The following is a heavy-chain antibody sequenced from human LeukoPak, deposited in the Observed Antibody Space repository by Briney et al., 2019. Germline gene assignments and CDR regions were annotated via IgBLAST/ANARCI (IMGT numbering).Heavy chain of an antibody. D-gene: IGHD3-10*01. V-gene: IGHV4-39*01. Sequence: PSETLSLTCTVSGGSISSSLYHWGWIRQSPGKNLEWLGSIYYTGTTNYNPSLKSRVTISVDTSKNQFSLKLSSVTAADTAVYYCARQTGSGLFSLPGGQGTLVTVSS. CDR2: IYYTGTT. CDR1: GGSISSSLYH. J-gene: IGHJ4*02. CDR3: ARQTGSGLFSLP.